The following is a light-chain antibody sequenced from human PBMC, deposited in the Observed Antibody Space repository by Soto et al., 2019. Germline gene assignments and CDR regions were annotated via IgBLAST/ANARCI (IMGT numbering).Light chain of an antibody. V-gene: IGKV1-39*01. CDR1: QTISMY. J-gene: IGKJ1*01. CDR2: AAS. CDR3: QQTYSTPRT. Sequence: DIQMTQSPSSLSASVGDRVTITCRASQTISMYLNWYQQKPGKAPILLISAASSLQSGVPSRFNGSGSGTDFNLTISSLQPEDFATYYRQQTYSTPRTFGHGTQVDIK.